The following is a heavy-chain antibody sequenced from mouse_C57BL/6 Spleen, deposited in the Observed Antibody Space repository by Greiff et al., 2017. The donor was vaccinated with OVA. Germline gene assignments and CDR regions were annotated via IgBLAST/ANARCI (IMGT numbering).Heavy chain of an antibody. CDR2: ISYSGST. D-gene: IGHD4-1*01. V-gene: IGHV3-1*01. CDR1: GYSITSGYV. Sequence: EVQLVESGPGMVKPAQSLSLTCTVTGYSITSGYVWHWIRHPPGNHLEWMGFISYSGSTNYNQTLKSRFSITPDTSTNHFFLKLNSVTTEDTATYYCAREGTGTGFGYWGKGATLTVS. CDR3: AREGTGTGFGY. J-gene: IGHJ2*01.